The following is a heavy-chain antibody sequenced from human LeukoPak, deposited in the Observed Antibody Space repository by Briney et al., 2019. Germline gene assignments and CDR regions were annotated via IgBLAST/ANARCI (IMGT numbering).Heavy chain of an antibody. CDR3: AREGNCLNWFDP. CDR2: VYYTGST. V-gene: IGHV4-38-2*02. J-gene: IGHJ5*02. CDR1: GYSISSGYY. Sequence: SETLSLTCAVSGYSISSGYYWAWMRQPPGKGLEWIGSVYYTGSTHYNTSLKSRVTVSVDTSKNQFSLKLTYVTAADTAVYYCAREGNCLNWFDPWGQGTLVTVSS. D-gene: IGHD2-15*01.